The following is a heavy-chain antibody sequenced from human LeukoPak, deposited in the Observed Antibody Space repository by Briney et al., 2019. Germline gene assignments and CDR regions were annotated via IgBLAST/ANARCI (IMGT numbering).Heavy chain of an antibody. D-gene: IGHD7-27*01. J-gene: IGHJ4*02. V-gene: IGHV3-43*02. CDR2: ISGDGSST. CDR3: AKDIRDWGSLDY. Sequence: GGSLRLSCAASGFTFDDYAMHWVRQAPGKGLEWVSLISGDGSSTYYADSVKGRFTISRDNSKNSLCLQMNSLRSEDTALYYCAKDIRDWGSLDYWGQGTLVTVSS. CDR1: GFTFDDYA.